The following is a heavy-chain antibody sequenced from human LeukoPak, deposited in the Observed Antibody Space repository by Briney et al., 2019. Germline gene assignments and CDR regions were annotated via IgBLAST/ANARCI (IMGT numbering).Heavy chain of an antibody. V-gene: IGHV3-30-3*01. D-gene: IGHD3-3*01. CDR3: ARDGLRFLDY. CDR2: ISYDGSNK. CDR1: GFTFSDYY. J-gene: IGHJ4*02. Sequence: PGGSLKLSCAASGFTFSDYYMSWIRQAPGKGLEWVAVISYDGSNKYYADSVKGRFTISRDNSKNTLYLQMNSLRAEDTAVYYCARDGLRFLDYWGQGTLVTVSS.